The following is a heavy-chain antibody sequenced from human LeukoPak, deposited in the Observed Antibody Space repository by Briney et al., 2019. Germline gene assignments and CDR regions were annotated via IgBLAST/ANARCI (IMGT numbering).Heavy chain of an antibody. Sequence: ASVKVSCKASGYTITNKYMHWVRQAPGQGLEWMGVINPSGTGTSYAQKFQGRITMSRDTSTSTVYMELSSLRSEDTAFYYCATDHSMANTAWWFDPWGQGTLVTVSS. J-gene: IGHJ5*02. CDR2: INPSGTGT. V-gene: IGHV1-46*01. D-gene: IGHD5-24*01. CDR1: GYTITNKY. CDR3: ATDHSMANTAWWFDP.